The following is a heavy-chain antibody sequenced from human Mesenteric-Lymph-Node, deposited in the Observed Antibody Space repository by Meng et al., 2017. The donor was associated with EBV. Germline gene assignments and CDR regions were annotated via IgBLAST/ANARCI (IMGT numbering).Heavy chain of an antibody. J-gene: IGHJ4*02. Sequence: VELQESRPGLVKPSWTLTLTCAVSGGSISTSNWWSWVRQPPGKGLEWIGEIYHRGSTNYNPSLTSRVTISVDESKNEFSLSLTSVTAADTAVYFCARVNEGQWLVRGAFDYWGQGTLVTVSS. CDR2: IYHRGST. D-gene: IGHD6-19*01. CDR3: ARVNEGQWLVRGAFDY. CDR1: GGSISTSNW. V-gene: IGHV4-4*02.